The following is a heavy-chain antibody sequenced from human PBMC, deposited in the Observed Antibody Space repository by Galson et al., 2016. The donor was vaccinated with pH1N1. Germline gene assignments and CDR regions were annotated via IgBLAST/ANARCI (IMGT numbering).Heavy chain of an antibody. CDR1: GFTFNRYW. J-gene: IGHJ4*02. CDR2: IKEDGSAK. Sequence: SLRLSCAASGFTFNRYWMHWVRQAPGKGLEWVANIKEDGSAKYYVDSVKGRFTISRDNARDSLYLQMNSLRAEDTAVYYCAREDYFDSSGYYYHSSLGTYYFDSWGQGTPVTVSS. CDR3: AREDYFDSSGYYYHSSLGTYYFDS. D-gene: IGHD3-22*01. V-gene: IGHV3-7*03.